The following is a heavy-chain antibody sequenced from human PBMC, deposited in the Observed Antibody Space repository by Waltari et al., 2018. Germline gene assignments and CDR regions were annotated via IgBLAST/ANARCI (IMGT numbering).Heavy chain of an antibody. CDR3: ARTLVGDYPDY. V-gene: IGHV1-8*01. CDR1: GYTLTNYD. J-gene: IGHJ4*02. D-gene: IGHD2-15*01. Sequence: QVQLVQSGAEVKKPGASVKVSCEASGYTLTNYDINWVRQGTGQGLEWMGWMNPNSGNTGYAQKFQGRVTMTRDTSINTAYMELSSLRSDDTAVYYCARTLVGDYPDYWGQGTLVTVSS. CDR2: MNPNSGNT.